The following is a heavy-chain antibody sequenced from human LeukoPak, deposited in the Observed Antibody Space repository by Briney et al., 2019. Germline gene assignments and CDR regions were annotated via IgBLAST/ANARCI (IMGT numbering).Heavy chain of an antibody. CDR3: ARVEDYGDYVSILGWYFDL. CDR2: ISSSSSYI. V-gene: IGHV3-21*01. D-gene: IGHD4-17*01. CDR1: GFTFSSYS. J-gene: IGHJ2*01. Sequence: GGSLRLSCAASGFTFSSYSMNWVRQAPGKGLEWVSSISSSSSYIYYADSVKGRFTISRDNAKNSLYLQMNSLRAEDTAVYYCARVEDYGDYVSILGWYFDLWGRGTLVTVSS.